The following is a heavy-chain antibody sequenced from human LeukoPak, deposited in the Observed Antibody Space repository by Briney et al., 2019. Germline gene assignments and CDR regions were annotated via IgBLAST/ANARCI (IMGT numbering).Heavy chain of an antibody. CDR3: VEMVFDY. CDR1: GFTFSNSW. CDR2: IKSKTDGGTT. J-gene: IGHJ4*02. Sequence: PGGSLRLSCAASGFTFSNSWMTWVRQAPWKGLEWVGSIKSKTDGGTTEYAAHVKGIFTISRNNSKNTQYLKMNSMKTEDTAEYYCVEMVFDYWGQGTLVTVSS. D-gene: IGHD2-8*01. V-gene: IGHV3-15*01.